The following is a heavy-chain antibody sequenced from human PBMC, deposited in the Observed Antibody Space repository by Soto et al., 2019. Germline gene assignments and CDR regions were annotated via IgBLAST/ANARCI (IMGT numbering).Heavy chain of an antibody. Sequence: GGSLRLSCAASGFTFRSYSMNWVRQAPGKGLEWVSYISSSSGTIYYADSVKGRFTISRDNAKNSLYLQMNSLRAEDTAVYYCARDRFYYGSSGYYYFHYWGQGTLVTVSS. CDR2: ISSSSGTI. J-gene: IGHJ4*02. CDR3: ARDRFYYGSSGYYYFHY. D-gene: IGHD3-22*01. CDR1: GFTFRSYS. V-gene: IGHV3-48*01.